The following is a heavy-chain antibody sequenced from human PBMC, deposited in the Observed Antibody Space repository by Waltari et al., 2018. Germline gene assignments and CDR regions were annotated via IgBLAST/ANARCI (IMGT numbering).Heavy chain of an antibody. Sequence: QVQLVESGGGVVQPGRSLRLSCAASGFPFSSYAMHWVRQAPGKGMEWVAIISYDGSNKYYADSVKGRFTSSRDNSKNTLYLQMNSLRAEDTAVYYCARDRDGYNYFYYYGMDVWGQGTTVTVSS. CDR1: GFPFSSYA. D-gene: IGHD5-12*01. J-gene: IGHJ6*02. CDR2: ISYDGSNK. CDR3: ARDRDGYNYFYYYGMDV. V-gene: IGHV3-30-3*01.